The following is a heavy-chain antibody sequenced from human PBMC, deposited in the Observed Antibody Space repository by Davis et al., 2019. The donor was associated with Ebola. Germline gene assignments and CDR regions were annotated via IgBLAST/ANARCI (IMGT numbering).Heavy chain of an antibody. V-gene: IGHV1-18*01. J-gene: IGHJ4*02. CDR1: GYTFNSYG. D-gene: IGHD1-26*01. Sequence: ASVKVSCKASGYTFNSYGITWVRQAAGQGLEWMGWISAHNGNTNYAQKFRGRVTMTKDTSTSTAYMELKSLRSDDTAVYYCARGAGATTFWGQGTLVTVSS. CDR3: ARGAGATTF. CDR2: ISAHNGNT.